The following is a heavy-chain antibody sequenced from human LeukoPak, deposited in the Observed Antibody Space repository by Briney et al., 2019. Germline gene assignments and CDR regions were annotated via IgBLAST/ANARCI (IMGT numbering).Heavy chain of an antibody. CDR1: GFTFSSYG. Sequence: GGSLRLSCAASGFTFSSYGMHWVRQAPGKGLEWVAVILSDGSKEFYTDSVKGRFTISRDDSKNMLYLQMNSLRAEDTAVYYCAKKISGYDYNYYYGMDVWGQGTTVTVSS. J-gene: IGHJ6*02. D-gene: IGHD5-12*01. CDR3: AKKISGYDYNYYYGMDV. CDR2: ILSDGSKE. V-gene: IGHV3-33*06.